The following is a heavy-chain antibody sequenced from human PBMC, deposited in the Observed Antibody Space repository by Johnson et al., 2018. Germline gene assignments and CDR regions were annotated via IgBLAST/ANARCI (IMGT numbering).Heavy chain of an antibody. Sequence: QLQESGPGLVKPSETLSLTCTVSGGSISSSSYYWGWIRQPPGKGLGWIGSIYYTDSTYSNPSLHSPGSLSLDTSKNPFSLKLSSVTAADTAVYYWAGRVYGGPVNFWGQGTMVTVSA. V-gene: IGHV4-39*07. D-gene: IGHD4-23*01. J-gene: IGHJ3*01. CDR3: AGRVYGGPVNF. CDR1: GGSISSSSYY. CDR2: IYYTDST.